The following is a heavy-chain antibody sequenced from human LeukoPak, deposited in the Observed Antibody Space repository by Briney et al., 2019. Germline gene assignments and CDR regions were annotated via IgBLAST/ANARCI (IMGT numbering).Heavy chain of an antibody. V-gene: IGHV3-30*18. CDR2: ISYDGSNK. D-gene: IGHD4-17*01. J-gene: IGHJ6*02. Sequence: GGSLRLSCAASGFTFGSYGMHWVRQAPGKGLEWVAVISYDGSNKYYADSVKGRFTISRDNSKNTLYLQMNSLRAEDTAVYYCAKPPGYGDYNYYGMDVWGQGTTVTVSS. CDR3: AKPPGYGDYNYYGMDV. CDR1: GFTFGSYG.